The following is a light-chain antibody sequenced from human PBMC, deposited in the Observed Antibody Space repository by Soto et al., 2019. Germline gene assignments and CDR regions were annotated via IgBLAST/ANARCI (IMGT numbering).Light chain of an antibody. J-gene: IGKJ5*01. V-gene: IGKV2D-29*02. CDR2: EVS. CDR1: QSLLHITGETF. Sequence: VVKQSPLSRSVAPGQPASLSCKSSQSLLHITGETFLFWYLQKPGQSPQLLIYEVSTRVSGVPARFSGSGSGTDFTLEILRSQNAYVGIYYCSQTTEIPPPCGQGTRLEIK. CDR3: SQTTEIPPP.